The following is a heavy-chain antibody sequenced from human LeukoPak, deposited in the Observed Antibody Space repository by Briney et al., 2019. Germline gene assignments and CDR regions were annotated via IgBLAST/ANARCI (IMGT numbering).Heavy chain of an antibody. V-gene: IGHV4-59*01. CDR3: ARAYSSSWYEFDY. D-gene: IGHD6-13*01. CDR1: GGSISSYY. J-gene: IGHJ4*02. Sequence: SETLSLTCTVSGGSISSYYWSWIRQPPGKGLEWIGYIYYSGSTNYNPSLTSRVTISVDTSKNQFSLKLSSVTAADTAVYYCARAYSSSWYEFDYWGQGTLVTVSS. CDR2: IYYSGST.